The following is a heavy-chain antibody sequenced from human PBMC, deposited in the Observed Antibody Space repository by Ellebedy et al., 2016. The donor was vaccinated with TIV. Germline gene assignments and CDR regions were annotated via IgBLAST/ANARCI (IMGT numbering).Heavy chain of an antibody. D-gene: IGHD4-17*01. CDR2: MSGTSSYV. J-gene: IGHJ4*02. CDR3: ARVHGDYRIDF. V-gene: IGHV3-21*06. CDR1: GFTFSTYS. Sequence: GGSLRLSCAASGFTFSTYSMNWVRQAPGKGLEWVSSMSGTSSYVHYADSVEGRFTISRDNAKNSLYLHMSSLRLEDTAVYYCARVHGDYRIDFWGPGTLVTVSS.